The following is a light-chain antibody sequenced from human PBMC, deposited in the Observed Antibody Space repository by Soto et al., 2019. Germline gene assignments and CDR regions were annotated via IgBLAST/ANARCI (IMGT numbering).Light chain of an antibody. J-gene: IGKJ4*01. CDR3: QHYRIFSLT. Sequence: DIQMTKSPSTVSASVGDRVTITCRASQSISSWLAWYQQKPGKAPKLLIQKASSLESGVPSWFRGSGSGTEFTLAISSLQPDDFATYYCQHYRIFSLTFGGGTKVEIK. CDR2: KAS. CDR1: QSISSW. V-gene: IGKV1-5*03.